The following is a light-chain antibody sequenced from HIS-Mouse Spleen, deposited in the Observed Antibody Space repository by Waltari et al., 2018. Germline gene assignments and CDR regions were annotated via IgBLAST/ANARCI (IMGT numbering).Light chain of an antibody. CDR3: AAWDDSLSGV. J-gene: IGLJ2*01. V-gene: IGLV1-47*01. CDR1: SPNIGSNY. Sequence: QSVLTQPPSASGTPGQRATISCSGSSPNIGSNYGYWYQQLPGTAPKRLIYRNNQRPSGVPDRFSGSKSGTSASLAISGLRSEDEADYYCAAWDDSLSGVFGGGTKLTVL. CDR2: RNN.